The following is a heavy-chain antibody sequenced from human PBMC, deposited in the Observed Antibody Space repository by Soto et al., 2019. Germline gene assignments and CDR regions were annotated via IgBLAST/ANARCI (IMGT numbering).Heavy chain of an antibody. V-gene: IGHV3-33*01. CDR3: ARDQGSSSCFDY. D-gene: IGHD6-13*01. CDR2: IWYDGSNK. J-gene: IGHJ4*02. Sequence: GGSLRLSCAASGFTFSSYGMHWVRQAPGKGLEWVAVIWYDGSNKYYADSVKGRFTISRDNSKNTLYLQMNSLRAEDMAVYYCARDQGSSSCFDYWGQGTLVTVSS. CDR1: GFTFSSYG.